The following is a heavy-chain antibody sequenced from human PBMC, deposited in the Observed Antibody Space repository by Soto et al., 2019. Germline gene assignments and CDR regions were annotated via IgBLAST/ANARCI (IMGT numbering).Heavy chain of an antibody. CDR1: GGSISSYY. V-gene: IGHV4-59*01. J-gene: IGHJ6*02. CDR3: ARDCMGATGCHGMDV. D-gene: IGHD1-26*01. CDR2: IYYSGST. Sequence: SETLSLTCTVSGGSISSYYWSWIRQPPGKGLEWIGYIYYSGSTNYNPSLKSRVTISVDTSKNQFSLKLSSVTAADTAVYYCARDCMGATGCHGMDVWGQGTTVTVSS.